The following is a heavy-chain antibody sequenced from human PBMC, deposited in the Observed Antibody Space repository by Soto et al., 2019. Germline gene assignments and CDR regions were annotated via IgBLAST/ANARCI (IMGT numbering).Heavy chain of an antibody. Sequence: QVKLVQSGAEVRTPGASVKVSCKASGYTFTSYDINWVRQATGQGPEWMGWMNPDSGNTGYVQKFQGRVTRTRNTAISTAYMELSSLRSEDTAVYYCARSVGGSNVNFDYWGQGTLVTVSS. CDR3: ARSVGGSNVNFDY. CDR2: MNPDSGNT. D-gene: IGHD3-10*01. J-gene: IGHJ4*02. V-gene: IGHV1-8*01. CDR1: GYTFTSYD.